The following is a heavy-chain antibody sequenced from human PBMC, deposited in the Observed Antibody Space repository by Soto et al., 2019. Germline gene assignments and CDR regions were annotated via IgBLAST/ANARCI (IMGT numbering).Heavy chain of an antibody. D-gene: IGHD1-7*01. CDR2: ISYSGHT. CDR3: ATQGFGTLHGLVDF. CDR1: GGSITSITNHY. J-gene: IGHJ6*02. Sequence: PSETLSLTCTVSGGSITSITNHYCSWIRQPPGKGLEWIGYISYSGHTSYNPSLKSRVILSVDTSKNQVSLNLASVTAADTAVYYCATQGFGTLHGLVDFWGQGTTVTVSS. V-gene: IGHV4-59*08.